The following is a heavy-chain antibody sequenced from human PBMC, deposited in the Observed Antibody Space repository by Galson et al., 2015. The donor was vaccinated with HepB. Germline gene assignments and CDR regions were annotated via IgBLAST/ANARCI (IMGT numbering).Heavy chain of an antibody. Sequence: SVTVSCKASGYSLSDQNIHWVRQAPGQGLEWMGWISPKHGGTKNAQKFQGRVTMTRDTSISTAYMELSSLGSDDTAVYYCTRGGGRYHVDYWGQGTLVTVSS. D-gene: IGHD2-15*01. CDR2: ISPKHGGT. CDR3: TRGGGRYHVDY. CDR1: GYSLSDQN. V-gene: IGHV1-2*02. J-gene: IGHJ4*02.